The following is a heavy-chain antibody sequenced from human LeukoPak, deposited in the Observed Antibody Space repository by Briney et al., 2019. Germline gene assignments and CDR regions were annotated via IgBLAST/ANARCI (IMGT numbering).Heavy chain of an antibody. CDR2: IYHSGST. V-gene: IGHV4-30-2*01. D-gene: IGHD2-2*01. Sequence: SETLSLTCAVSGGSISSGGYSWSWLRQPPGKGLEWIGYIYHSGSTYYNPSLKSRVTISVDRSKNQFSLKLSSVTAADTAVYYCARGEIVPAANWFDPWGQGTLVTVSS. CDR1: GGSISSGGYS. J-gene: IGHJ5*02. CDR3: ARGEIVPAANWFDP.